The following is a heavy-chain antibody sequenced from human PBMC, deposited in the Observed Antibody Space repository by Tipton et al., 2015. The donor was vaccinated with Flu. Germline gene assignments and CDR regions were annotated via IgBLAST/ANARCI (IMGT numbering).Heavy chain of an antibody. CDR1: GFTFSSYG. CDR3: ARDGERIAAAGAHYYYYMDV. Sequence: SLRLSCAASGFTFSSYGMHWVRQAPGKGLEWVAVIWYDGSNKYYADSVKGRFTISRDNSKNTLYLQMNSLRAEDTAVYYCARDGERIAAAGAHYYYYMDVWGKGTTVTVSS. D-gene: IGHD6-13*01. J-gene: IGHJ6*03. CDR2: IWYDGSNK. V-gene: IGHV3-33*01.